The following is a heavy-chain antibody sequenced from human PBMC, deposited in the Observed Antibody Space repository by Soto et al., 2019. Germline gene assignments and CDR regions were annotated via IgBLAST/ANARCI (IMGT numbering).Heavy chain of an antibody. CDR2: INHSGST. D-gene: IGHD3-3*01. J-gene: IGHJ4*02. CDR1: GGSFSGYY. V-gene: IGHV4-34*01. CDR3: AREHSTIFGVVTPVY. Sequence: QVQLQQWGAGLLKPSETLSLTCAVYGGSFSGYYWSWIRQPPGKGLEWIGEINHSGSTNYNPSLKSRVTMLVVTSKDQFSLKLSSVTAADTAVYYCAREHSTIFGVVTPVYWCQGTLVTVSS.